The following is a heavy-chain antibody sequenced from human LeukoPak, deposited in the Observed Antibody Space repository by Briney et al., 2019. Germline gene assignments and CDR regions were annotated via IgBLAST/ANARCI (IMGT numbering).Heavy chain of an antibody. J-gene: IGHJ4*02. CDR1: GFTFDDYA. Sequence: GGFLRLSCAASGFTFDDYAMHWVRQAPGKGLEWVSGISWNSGSIGYADSVKGRFTISRDNAKNSLYLQMNSLRAEDTALYYCAKAAVAGLDYWGQGTLVTVSS. D-gene: IGHD6-19*01. CDR3: AKAAVAGLDY. CDR2: ISWNSGSI. V-gene: IGHV3-9*01.